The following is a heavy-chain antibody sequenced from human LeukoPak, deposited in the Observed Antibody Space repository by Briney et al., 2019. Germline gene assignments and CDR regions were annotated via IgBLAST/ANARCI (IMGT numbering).Heavy chain of an antibody. CDR2: IIPILGIA. CDR3: ARDPNTYYYDRSGYNN. Sequence: GASVKLSCKTSGGTFSSYAISWVRQAPGQGLEWMGRIIPILGIANYAQKFQGRVTITADKSASTAYMELSSLRSEDTAVYYCARDPNTYYYDRSGYNNWGQGTLVTVSS. CDR1: GGTFSSYA. V-gene: IGHV1-69*04. D-gene: IGHD3-22*01. J-gene: IGHJ4*02.